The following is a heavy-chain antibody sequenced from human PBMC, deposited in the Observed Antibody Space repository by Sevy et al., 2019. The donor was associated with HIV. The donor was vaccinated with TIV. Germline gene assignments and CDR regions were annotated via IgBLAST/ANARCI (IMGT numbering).Heavy chain of an antibody. CDR3: ARDLGRYYDSSGYYLDAFDI. V-gene: IGHV1-69*13. J-gene: IGHJ3*02. D-gene: IGHD3-22*01. Sequence: ASVKVSCKASGGTFSSYAISWVRQASGQGLEWMGGIIPIFGTANDAQKFQGRVTITADESTSTAYMELSSLRSEDTAVYYCARDLGRYYDSSGYYLDAFDIWCQGTMVTVSS. CDR1: GGTFSSYA. CDR2: IIPIFGTA.